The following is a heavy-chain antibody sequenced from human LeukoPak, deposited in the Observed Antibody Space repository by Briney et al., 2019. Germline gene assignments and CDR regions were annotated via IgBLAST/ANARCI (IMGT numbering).Heavy chain of an antibody. Sequence: GGSLRLSCTASGLSLSDHYIDWVRQAPGKGLEWVGHSRNRVNSYTTEYAASVKGRFTISRDDSKNSVFLQMNSLRTEDTAVYYCARDAGTRGNSAFDIWGQGTMVTVSS. J-gene: IGHJ3*02. V-gene: IGHV3-72*01. CDR2: SRNRVNSYTT. CDR1: GLSLSDHY. D-gene: IGHD5-12*01. CDR3: ARDAGTRGNSAFDI.